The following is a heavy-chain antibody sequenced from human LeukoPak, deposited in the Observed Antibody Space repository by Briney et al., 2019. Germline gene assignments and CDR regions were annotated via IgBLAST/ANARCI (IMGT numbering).Heavy chain of an antibody. CDR1: GGSFSGFY. V-gene: IGHV4-34*01. J-gene: IGHJ4*02. Sequence: SETLSLTCAVYGGSFSGFYWSWIRQPPGKGLEWIGEIHHSGSTNYNPSLKSRVTISVDTSKNQFSLKLSSVTAADTAVNYCARMREIAATGISGGDYWGQGTLVTVSS. CDR3: ARMREIAATGISGGDY. CDR2: IHHSGST. D-gene: IGHD6-13*01.